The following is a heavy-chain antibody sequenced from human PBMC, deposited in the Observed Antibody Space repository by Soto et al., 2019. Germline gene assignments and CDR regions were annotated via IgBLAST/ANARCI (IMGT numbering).Heavy chain of an antibody. D-gene: IGHD5-12*01. J-gene: IGHJ6*02. CDR1: GYSFTSYW. V-gene: IGHV5-10-1*01. CDR3: ARRHVDIVATTDYSYYGMDV. Sequence: PGESLKISCKGSGYSFTSYWISWVRQMPGKGLEWMRRIDPSDSYTNYSPSFQGHVTISADKSISTAYLQWSSLKASDTAMYYCARRHVDIVATTDYSYYGMDVWGQGTTVTVSS. CDR2: IDPSDSYT.